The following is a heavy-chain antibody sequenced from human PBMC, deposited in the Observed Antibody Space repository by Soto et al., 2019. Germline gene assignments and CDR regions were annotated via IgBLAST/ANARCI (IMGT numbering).Heavy chain of an antibody. CDR1: GYTFTSYG. J-gene: IGHJ5*02. Sequence: EASVKVSCKASGYTFTSYGISWVRQAPGQGLEWMGWISAYNGNTNYAQKLQGRVTMTTDTSTSTAYMELRSLRSDDTAVYYCARDGKRITIFGVVRYNWFDPWGQGTLVTVSS. D-gene: IGHD3-3*01. CDR3: ARDGKRITIFGVVRYNWFDP. V-gene: IGHV1-18*01. CDR2: ISAYNGNT.